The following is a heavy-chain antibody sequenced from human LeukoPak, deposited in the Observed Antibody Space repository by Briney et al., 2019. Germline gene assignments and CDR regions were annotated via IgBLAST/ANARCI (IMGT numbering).Heavy chain of an antibody. CDR1: GGSVSSFH. J-gene: IGHJ6*02. Sequence: SETLSLTCTVSGGSVSSFHWSWVRQPPGGGLEWIGFNHNSGSTNYNPSLNSRVTISVDTSKNQFSLRLSSVTAADTAVYYCARHVHCSGGSCYRYGLDVWGQGTTVTVSS. CDR3: ARHVHCSGGSCYRYGLDV. CDR2: NHNSGST. D-gene: IGHD2-15*01. V-gene: IGHV4-59*08.